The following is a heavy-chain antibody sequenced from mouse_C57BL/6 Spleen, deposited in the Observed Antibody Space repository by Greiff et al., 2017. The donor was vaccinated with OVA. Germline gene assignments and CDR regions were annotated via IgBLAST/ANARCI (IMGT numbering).Heavy chain of an antibody. Sequence: VQLQQSGPELVKPGASVKISCKASGYAFSSSWMNWVKQRPGQGLEWIGRIYPGDGDTNYNGKFKGKATLTADKSSSTAYMQLSSLTSEDSAVYFCAAYYKSYAMDYWGQGTSVTVSS. D-gene: IGHD2-12*01. CDR1: GYAFSSSW. CDR2: IYPGDGDT. J-gene: IGHJ4*01. V-gene: IGHV1-82*01. CDR3: AAYYKSYAMDY.